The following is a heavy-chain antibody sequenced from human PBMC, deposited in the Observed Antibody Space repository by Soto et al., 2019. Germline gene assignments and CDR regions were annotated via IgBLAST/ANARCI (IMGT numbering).Heavy chain of an antibody. J-gene: IGHJ4*02. Sequence: EASVKVSCKASGYTFTSNYIDWVRQAPGKGLEWMGIINPSGGGASNVQKFQGRVTMTRDTSTSTVYMELRSLRSEDTAVYYCARAISVQHRYYFDYWGQGTLVTVSS. CDR3: ARAISVQHRYYFDY. CDR1: GYTFTSNY. CDR2: INPSGGGA. V-gene: IGHV1-46*01. D-gene: IGHD3-16*01.